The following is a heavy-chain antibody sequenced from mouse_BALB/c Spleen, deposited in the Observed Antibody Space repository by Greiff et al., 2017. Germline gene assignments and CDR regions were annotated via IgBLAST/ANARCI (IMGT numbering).Heavy chain of an antibody. Sequence: QVQLKESGPGLVQPSQSLSITCTVSGFSLTSYGVHWVRQSPGKGLEWLGVIWSGGSTDYNAAFISRLSISKDNSKSQVFFKMNSLQANDTAIYYCARYGNPVYYYAMDYWGQGTSVTVSS. J-gene: IGHJ4*01. V-gene: IGHV2-2*02. CDR2: IWSGGST. CDR3: ARYGNPVYYYAMDY. CDR1: GFSLTSYG. D-gene: IGHD2-1*01.